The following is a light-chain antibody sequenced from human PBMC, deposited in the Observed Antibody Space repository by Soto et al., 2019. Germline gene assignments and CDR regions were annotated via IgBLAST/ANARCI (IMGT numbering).Light chain of an antibody. CDR3: CSSAPESTYV. Sequence: QSVLAQPASVSGSPGQSITISCTGTSNDVGAYDSVSWYQQHPHKAPQVIIYRGTQRPSGASNRFSASTSGNAASLTISGLQADDEADYFCCSSAPESTYVRVTGTK. J-gene: IGLJ1*01. CDR1: SNDVGAYDS. CDR2: RGT. V-gene: IGLV2-23*01.